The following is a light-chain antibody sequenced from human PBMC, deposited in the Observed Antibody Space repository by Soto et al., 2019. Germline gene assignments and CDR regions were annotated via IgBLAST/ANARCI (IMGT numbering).Light chain of an antibody. Sequence: QSVLTQPASVSGSPGQSITISCTGTSSDVGGYNYVSWYQQHPGKAPKLMIYEVSNRPSGVSNRFSGSNSGNTASLTISGLQAEDEADYYCSSYTSSSTPLYVFGTGTKATVL. CDR3: SSYTSSSTPLYV. V-gene: IGLV2-14*01. CDR2: EVS. J-gene: IGLJ1*01. CDR1: SSDVGGYNY.